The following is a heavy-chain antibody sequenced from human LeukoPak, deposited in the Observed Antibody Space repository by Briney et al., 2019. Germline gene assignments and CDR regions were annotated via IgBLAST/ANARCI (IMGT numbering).Heavy chain of an antibody. D-gene: IGHD5-24*01. CDR3: ARSSRDGYNLDYFDY. CDR1: GCTFSSYA. Sequence: GASVKVSCKASGCTFSSYAISWVRQAPGQGLEWMGGIIPIFGTANYAQKFQGRVTITADESTSTAYMELSSLRSEDTAVYYCARSSRDGYNLDYFDYWGQGTLVTVSS. V-gene: IGHV1-69*13. J-gene: IGHJ4*02. CDR2: IIPIFGTA.